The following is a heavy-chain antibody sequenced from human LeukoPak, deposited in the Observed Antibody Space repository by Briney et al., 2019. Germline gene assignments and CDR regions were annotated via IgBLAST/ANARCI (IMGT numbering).Heavy chain of an antibody. Sequence: SETLSLTCTVSGGSISSGGYYWSWIRQPPGKGLEWIGYIYHSGSTYYNPSLKSRVTISVNRSKNQFSLKLSSVTAADTAVYYCARQLYDTIDYWGQGTLVTVSS. CDR1: GGSISSGGYY. CDR3: ARQLYDTIDY. CDR2: IYHSGST. V-gene: IGHV4-30-2*01. D-gene: IGHD2-15*01. J-gene: IGHJ4*02.